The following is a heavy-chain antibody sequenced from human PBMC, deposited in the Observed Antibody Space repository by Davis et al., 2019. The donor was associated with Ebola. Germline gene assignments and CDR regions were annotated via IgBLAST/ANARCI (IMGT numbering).Heavy chain of an antibody. Sequence: GESLKISCAASGFTFSNAWMSWVRQAPGKGLEWVGRIKSKTDGGTTDYAAPVKGRFTISRDDSKNTLYLQMNSLKTEDTAVYYCTRTRSGSYEVFDYWGQGTLVTVSS. D-gene: IGHD3-10*01. V-gene: IGHV3-15*01. CDR3: TRTRSGSYEVFDY. CDR2: IKSKTDGGTT. J-gene: IGHJ4*02. CDR1: GFTFSNAW.